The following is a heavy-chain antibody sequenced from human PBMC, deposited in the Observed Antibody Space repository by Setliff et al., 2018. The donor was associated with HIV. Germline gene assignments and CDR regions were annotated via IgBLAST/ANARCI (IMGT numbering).Heavy chain of an antibody. D-gene: IGHD2-21*02. CDR3: ARSRFVSVTAKAFDM. J-gene: IGHJ3*02. CDR1: SGPFSGYT. Sequence: SETLSLTCAVYSGPFSGYTWSWIRQPPGKGVEWIWEINHSVSTNYNPSLKSRVIISVDPSKNQFSLRQRSVTSADTAVYYCARSRFVSVTAKAFDMWGQGTMVTVSS. CDR2: INHSVST. V-gene: IGHV4-34*01.